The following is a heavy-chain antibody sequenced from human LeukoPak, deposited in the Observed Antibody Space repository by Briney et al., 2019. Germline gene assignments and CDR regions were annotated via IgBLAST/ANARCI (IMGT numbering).Heavy chain of an antibody. D-gene: IGHD3-16*01. J-gene: IGHJ3*02. Sequence: GGSLRLSCAASGFTFSSYEMNWVRQAPGQGLEWVSYISSSGSTIYYADSVKGRFTISRDNAKNSLYLQMNSLGAEDTAVYYCARDGGLRDSDAFDIWGQGTMITVSS. CDR3: ARDGGLRDSDAFDI. V-gene: IGHV3-48*03. CDR2: ISSSGSTI. CDR1: GFTFSSYE.